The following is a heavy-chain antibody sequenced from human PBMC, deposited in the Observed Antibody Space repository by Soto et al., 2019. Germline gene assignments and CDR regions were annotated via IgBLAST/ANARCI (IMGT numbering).Heavy chain of an antibody. J-gene: IGHJ4*01. Sequence: GGSLRLSCTASGFTSDDYAMHWVRQAPGRGLEWVSGITWNSGNIAYADSVKGRFTIARDDDNNSLYLQMNSLRPEDTALYYCVKDSYADFHRVLSTAEYFFDYWGHGTLVTVSS. CDR3: VKDSYADFHRVLSTAEYFFDY. D-gene: IGHD2-15*01. V-gene: IGHV3-9*02. CDR2: ITWNSGNI. CDR1: GFTSDDYA.